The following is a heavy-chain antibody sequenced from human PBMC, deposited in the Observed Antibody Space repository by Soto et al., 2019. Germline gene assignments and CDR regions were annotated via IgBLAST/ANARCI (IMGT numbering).Heavy chain of an antibody. J-gene: IGHJ3*02. D-gene: IGHD2-8*01. CDR1: GFTFSSYA. Sequence: PGGSLRLSCAASGFTFSSYAMSWVRQAPGKGLERVSAISGSGGSTYYADSVKGRFTISRDNSKNTLYLQMNSLRAEDTPVYYFAKGYFIVLMVYAHHLSAFDIWGQGTMVTVSS. V-gene: IGHV3-23*01. CDR3: AKGYFIVLMVYAHHLSAFDI. CDR2: ISGSGGST.